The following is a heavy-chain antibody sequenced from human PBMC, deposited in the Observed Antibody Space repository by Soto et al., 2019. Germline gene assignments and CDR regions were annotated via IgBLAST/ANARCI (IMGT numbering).Heavy chain of an antibody. CDR3: AREVPSQFWSGYFVYYYGMDV. D-gene: IGHD3-3*02. V-gene: IGHV4-31*03. J-gene: IGHJ6*02. CDR1: GGSISSGGYY. CDR2: IYYSGST. Sequence: QVQLQESGPGLVEPSQTLSLTCTVSGGSISSGGYYWSWIRQHPGKGLEWIGYIYYSGSTYYNPSLKSRVTISVDTSKNQFSLKLSSVTAADTAVYYCAREVPSQFWSGYFVYYYGMDVWGQGTTVTVSS.